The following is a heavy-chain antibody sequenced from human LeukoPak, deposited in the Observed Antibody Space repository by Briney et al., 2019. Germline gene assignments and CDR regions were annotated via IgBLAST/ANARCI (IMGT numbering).Heavy chain of an antibody. CDR1: GGTFCSYA. CDR2: IIPILGTA. D-gene: IGHD4-23*01. Sequence: ASVKVSCKASGGTFCSYAISWVRQAPGQGLEWMGRIIPILGTANYAQKFQGRVTITADKSTSTAYMELSSLRSEDTAVYYCARSPTVVKYYFDYWGQGNRVTVSS. V-gene: IGHV1-69*04. CDR3: ARSPTVVKYYFDY. J-gene: IGHJ4*02.